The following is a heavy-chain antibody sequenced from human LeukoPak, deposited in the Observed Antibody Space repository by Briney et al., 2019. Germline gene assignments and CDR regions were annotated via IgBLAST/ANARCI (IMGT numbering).Heavy chain of an antibody. CDR3: ARGYDILTGQYDAFDI. J-gene: IGHJ3*02. Sequence: GGSLRLSCAASGFTFSSYGMHWVRQAPGKGLEWVAVISYDGSNKYYADSVKGRFTISRDNSKNTLYLQMNSLRAEDTAVYYCARGYDILTGQYDAFDIWGQGTMVTVSS. V-gene: IGHV3-30*03. CDR1: GFTFSSYG. D-gene: IGHD3-9*01. CDR2: ISYDGSNK.